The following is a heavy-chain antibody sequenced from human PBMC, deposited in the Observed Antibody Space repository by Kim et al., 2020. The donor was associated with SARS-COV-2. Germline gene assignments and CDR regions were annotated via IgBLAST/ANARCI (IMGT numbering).Heavy chain of an antibody. CDR2: INPSGGST. CDR3: ARATRITMIVVVGNWFDP. CDR1: GYTFTSYY. Sequence: ASVKVSCKASGYTFTSYYMHWVRQAPGQGLEWMGIINPSGGSTSYAQKFQGRVTMTRDTSTSTVYMELSSLRSEDTAVYYCARATRITMIVVVGNWFDPWGQGTLVTVSS. J-gene: IGHJ5*02. V-gene: IGHV1-46*01. D-gene: IGHD3-22*01.